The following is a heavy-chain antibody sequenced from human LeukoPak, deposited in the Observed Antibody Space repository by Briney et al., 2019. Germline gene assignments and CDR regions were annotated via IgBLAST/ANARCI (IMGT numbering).Heavy chain of an antibody. CDR3: ARALHDDNWFDP. Sequence: SETLSLTCAVYGGSFSDYYWSWIRQSPGKGLEWIGEINHSGSTNYNPSLKSRVAILVDTSKNQFSLKLSSVTAADTAVYYCARALHDDNWFDPWGQGTLVTVSS. CDR2: INHSGST. V-gene: IGHV4-34*01. J-gene: IGHJ5*02. D-gene: IGHD3-3*01. CDR1: GGSFSDYY.